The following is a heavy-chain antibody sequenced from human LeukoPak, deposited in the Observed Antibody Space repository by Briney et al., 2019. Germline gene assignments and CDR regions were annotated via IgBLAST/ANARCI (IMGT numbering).Heavy chain of an antibody. Sequence: SETLSLTGAVYGGSFSGYYWSWIRKPPGKGLEWIGEINHSGSTNYNPSLKSRVTISVDTSKNQFSLKLSSVTAADTAVYYCARGQKYRNGYTVTELGSGYFDYWGQGTLVTVSS. CDR1: GGSFSGYY. J-gene: IGHJ4*02. D-gene: IGHD5-18*01. CDR2: INHSGST. V-gene: IGHV4-34*01. CDR3: ARGQKYRNGYTVTELGSGYFDY.